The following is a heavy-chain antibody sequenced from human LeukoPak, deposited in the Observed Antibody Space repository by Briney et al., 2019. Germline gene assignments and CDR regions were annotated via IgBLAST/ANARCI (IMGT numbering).Heavy chain of an antibody. Sequence: SETLSLTCTVSGGSISSSSYYWGWIRQPPGKGLEWIGSIYYSGSTYYNPSLKSRVTISVDTSKNQFSLKLSSVTAADTAVYYCARRPGNLYVINWGQGTLVTVSS. CDR2: IYYSGST. CDR1: GGSISSSSYY. CDR3: ARRPGNLYVIN. D-gene: IGHD1-14*01. V-gene: IGHV4-39*01. J-gene: IGHJ4*02.